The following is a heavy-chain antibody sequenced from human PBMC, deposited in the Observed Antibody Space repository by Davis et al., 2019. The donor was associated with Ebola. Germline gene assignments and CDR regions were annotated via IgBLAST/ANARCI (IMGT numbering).Heavy chain of an antibody. CDR1: GGSISSYY. V-gene: IGHV4-59*01. CDR3: ARVPAAKKGWFDP. CDR2: IYYSGST. Sequence: PSETLSLTCTVSGGSISSYYWSWIRQPPGKGLEWIGYIYYSGSTNYNPSLKSRVTISVDTSKNQFSLKLSSVTAADTAVYYCARVPAAKKGWFDPWGQGTLVTVSS. D-gene: IGHD2-2*01. J-gene: IGHJ5*02.